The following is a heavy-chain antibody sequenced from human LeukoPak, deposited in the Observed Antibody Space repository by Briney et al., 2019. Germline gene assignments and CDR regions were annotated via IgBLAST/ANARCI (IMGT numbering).Heavy chain of an antibody. Sequence: PGRSLRLSCAASGFTFSSYAMYWVRQAPGKGLEWVAVISYDGSNKYYADSVKGRFTISRDNSKNTLNLQMNSLRAEDTAVYYCASLGIAAAGTSYGWFDPWGQGTLVTVSS. J-gene: IGHJ5*02. CDR3: ASLGIAAAGTSYGWFDP. CDR1: GFTFSSYA. D-gene: IGHD6-13*01. CDR2: ISYDGSNK. V-gene: IGHV3-30-3*01.